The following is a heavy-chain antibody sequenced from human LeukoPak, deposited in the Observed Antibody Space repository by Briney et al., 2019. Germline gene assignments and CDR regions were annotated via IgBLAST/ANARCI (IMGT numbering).Heavy chain of an antibody. D-gene: IGHD3-22*01. J-gene: IGHJ4*02. Sequence: SETLSLTCTVSGGSISSGDYYWRWLRQPPGKGLEWIVYIYYSGSTYYNPSLKSRVTMSVDTSKNQFSLKLSSVTAADTAVYYCAREKLPYDSSGYYGDWGQGTLVTVSS. CDR2: IYYSGST. V-gene: IGHV4-30-4*01. CDR1: GGSISSGDYY. CDR3: AREKLPYDSSGYYGD.